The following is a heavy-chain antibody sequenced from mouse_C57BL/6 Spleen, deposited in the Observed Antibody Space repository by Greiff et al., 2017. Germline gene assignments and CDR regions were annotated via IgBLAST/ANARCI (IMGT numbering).Heavy chain of an antibody. D-gene: IGHD2-3*01. J-gene: IGHJ2*01. CDR2: IYPGSGNT. CDR1: GYTFTDYY. Sequence: VQGVESGAELVRPGASVKLSCKASGYTFTDYYINWVKQRPGQGLEWIARIYPGSGNTYYNEKFKGKATLTAEKSSSTAYMQLSSLTSEDSAVYFCARGEDGYYSFDYWGQGTTLTVSS. V-gene: IGHV1-76*01. CDR3: ARGEDGYYSFDY.